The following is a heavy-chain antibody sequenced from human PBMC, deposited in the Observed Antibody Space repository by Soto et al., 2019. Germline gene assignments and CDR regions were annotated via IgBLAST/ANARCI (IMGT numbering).Heavy chain of an antibody. CDR1: GFTLSSYW. Sequence: GGSLRLSCAASGFTLSSYWMSWVRQAPGKGLEWVANIKQDGSEKYYVDSVKGRFTISRDNAKNFLYLQMNSLRAEDTAVYYCARPPARITMLGVDYYYYGMDVWGQGTTVTVSS. V-gene: IGHV3-7*01. CDR2: IKQDGSEK. J-gene: IGHJ6*02. CDR3: ARPPARITMLGVDYYYYGMDV. D-gene: IGHD3-22*01.